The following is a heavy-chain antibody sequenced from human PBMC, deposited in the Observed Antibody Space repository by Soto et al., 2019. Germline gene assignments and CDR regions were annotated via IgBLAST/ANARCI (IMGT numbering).Heavy chain of an antibody. CDR2: ISGSGGST. D-gene: IGHD3-10*01. V-gene: IGHV3-23*01. J-gene: IGHJ4*02. Sequence: GGSLRLSCAASGFTFSSYAMSWVRQAPGKGLEWVSAISGSGGSTYYADSVKGRFTISRDNSKNTLYLQMNSLRAEDTAVYYCAKSPWGFGEFDLYYFDYWGQGTLVTVSS. CDR1: GFTFSSYA. CDR3: AKSPWGFGEFDLYYFDY.